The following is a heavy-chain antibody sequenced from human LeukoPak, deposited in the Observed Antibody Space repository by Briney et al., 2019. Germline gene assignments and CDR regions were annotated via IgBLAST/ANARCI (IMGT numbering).Heavy chain of an antibody. Sequence: PGGSLRLSCAASGLTVSSDYMSWVRQAPGKGLEWVSVIYSGGGTYYADSVRGRFTTSRDNSKNTLYLQLNSLRAEDTAVYYCARYPYSTSSWSDPWGQGTLVTVSS. CDR3: ARYPYSTSSWSDP. CDR1: GLTVSSDY. CDR2: IYSGGGT. J-gene: IGHJ5*02. V-gene: IGHV3-66*01. D-gene: IGHD6-6*01.